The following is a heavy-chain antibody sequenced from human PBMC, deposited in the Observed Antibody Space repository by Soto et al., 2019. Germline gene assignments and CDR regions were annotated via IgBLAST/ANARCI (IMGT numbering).Heavy chain of an antibody. CDR1: GGSISSYY. D-gene: IGHD3-10*01. J-gene: IGHJ3*01. CDR2: IYYSGSI. Sequence: QVQLQESGPGLVKPSETLSLTCTVSGGSISSYYWSWIRQPPGKGLEWIGYIYYSGSINYNPSLNSRVTISVDTSKNQFALKLSSVTAADTAVYYCARVWGGAFDFWGQGTMFTVSS. V-gene: IGHV4-59*01. CDR3: ARVWGGAFDF.